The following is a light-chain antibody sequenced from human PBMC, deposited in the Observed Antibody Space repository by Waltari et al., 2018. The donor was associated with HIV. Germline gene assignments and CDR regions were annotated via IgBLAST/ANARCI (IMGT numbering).Light chain of an antibody. CDR2: DVN. CDR3: CSYADNYTWV. J-gene: IGLJ3*02. V-gene: IGLV2-11*01. CDR1: SSDVGGYNY. Sequence: QPRSMSGSPGQSVTISCTGTSSDVGGYNYVSWYQQHPGKAPKLMIFDVNKRPSGVPDRFSGSKSGNTASLTISGLQAEDEADYYCCSYADNYTWVFGGGTKLTVL.